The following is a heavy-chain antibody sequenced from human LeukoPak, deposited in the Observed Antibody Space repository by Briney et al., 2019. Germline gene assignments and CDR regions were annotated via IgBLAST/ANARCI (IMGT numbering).Heavy chain of an antibody. V-gene: IGHV3-15*01. CDR2: IKSKTDGGTT. D-gene: IGHD4-23*01. CDR1: GFTFSNAW. CDR3: ATDETNSLFF. J-gene: IGHJ4*02. Sequence: PGGSLRLSCAASGFTFSNAWMSWVRQAPGKGLEWVGRIKSKTDGGTTDYAAPVKGRFTISRDDSKNTLYLQMSSLRTEDTAVYYCATDETNSLFFWGQGTLVTVSS.